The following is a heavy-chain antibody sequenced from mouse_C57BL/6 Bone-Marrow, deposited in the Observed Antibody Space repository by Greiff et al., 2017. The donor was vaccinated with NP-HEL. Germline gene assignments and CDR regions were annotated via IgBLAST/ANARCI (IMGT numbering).Heavy chain of an antibody. CDR3: ARSLSYYYGSRGFAY. Sequence: VQLQQPGAELVKPGASVKMSCKASGYTFTSYWITWVKQRPGQGLEWIGDIYPGSGSTNYNEKFKSKATLTVDTSSSTAYMQLSSLTSEDSAVYYCARSLSYYYGSRGFAYWGQGTLVTVSA. V-gene: IGHV1-55*01. CDR2: IYPGSGST. D-gene: IGHD1-1*01. CDR1: GYTFTSYW. J-gene: IGHJ3*01.